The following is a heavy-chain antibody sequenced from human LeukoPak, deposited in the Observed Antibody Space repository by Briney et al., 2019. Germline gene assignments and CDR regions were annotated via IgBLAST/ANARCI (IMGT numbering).Heavy chain of an antibody. CDR3: ARDSGWENWFDP. V-gene: IGHV1-69*13. Sequence: SVKVSCKASGGTFSSYAISWVRQAPGQGLEWMGGIIPIFGTANYAQKFQGRVTITADESTSTAYMELSSLRSEDTAVYYCARDSGWENWFDPWGQGTLVTVSS. D-gene: IGHD1-26*01. J-gene: IGHJ5*02. CDR2: IIPIFGTA. CDR1: GGTFSSYA.